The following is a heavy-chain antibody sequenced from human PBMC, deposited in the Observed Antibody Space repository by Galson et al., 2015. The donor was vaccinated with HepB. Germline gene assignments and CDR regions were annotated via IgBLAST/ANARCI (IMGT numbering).Heavy chain of an antibody. V-gene: IGHV3-23*01. CDR2: ISGSGGST. CDR3: ATEGKNTDLWLDP. CDR1: GFIFSSYA. J-gene: IGHJ5*02. Sequence: SLRLSCAASGFIFSSYAMSWVRQAPGKGLEWVSGISGSGGSTFYADSVQGRFTISRDNSKNTLFLQVNSLRAEDTAIYYCATEGKNTDLWLDPWGQGTLLIVSS. D-gene: IGHD2/OR15-2a*01.